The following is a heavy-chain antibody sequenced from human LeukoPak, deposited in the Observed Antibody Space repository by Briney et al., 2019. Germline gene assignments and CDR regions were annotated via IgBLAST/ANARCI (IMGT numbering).Heavy chain of an antibody. CDR1: GFTVSSNY. J-gene: IGHJ4*02. CDR3: AKSYCSSTSCFDY. D-gene: IGHD2-2*01. CDR2: ISGSGGST. Sequence: GGSLRLSCAASGFTVSSNYMSWVRQAPGKGLEWVSAISGSGGSTYYADSVKGRFTISRDNSKNTLYLQMNSLRAEDTAVYYCAKSYCSSTSCFDYWGQGTLVTVSS. V-gene: IGHV3-23*01.